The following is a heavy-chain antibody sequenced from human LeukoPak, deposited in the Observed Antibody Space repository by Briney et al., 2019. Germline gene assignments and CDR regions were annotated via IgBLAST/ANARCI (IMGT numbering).Heavy chain of an antibody. CDR2: ISSSSSYI. CDR1: GFTFSSYS. Sequence: GGSLRLSCAASGFTFSSYSMNWVRQAPGKGLEWVSSISSSSSYIYYADSVKGRFTISRDNAKNSLYLQMNSLRAEDTAVYYCASIVTQERWLQQTSFDYWGQGTLVTVSS. V-gene: IGHV3-21*01. CDR3: ASIVTQERWLQQTSFDY. D-gene: IGHD5-24*01. J-gene: IGHJ4*02.